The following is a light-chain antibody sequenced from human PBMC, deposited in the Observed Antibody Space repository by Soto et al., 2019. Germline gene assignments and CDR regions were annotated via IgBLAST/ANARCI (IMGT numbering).Light chain of an antibody. V-gene: IGKV1D-16*01. J-gene: IGKJ4*01. CDR1: QDIVSW. CDR2: AAF. CDR3: QQYNSHPLT. Sequence: DIQLTQSPSSLSASVGDSVTITCRASQDIVSWLAWYQQEPEKAPKPLIYAAFSLQSGVPSRFNGSGFGTEFNLTISSLQPEAFATYFCQQYNSHPLTFGGGTNVES.